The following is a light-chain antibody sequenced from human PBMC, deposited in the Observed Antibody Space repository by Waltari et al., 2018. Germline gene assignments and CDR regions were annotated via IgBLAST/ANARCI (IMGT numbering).Light chain of an antibody. J-gene: IGLJ3*02. CDR1: SGHSSNV. CDR2: VHSDGTH. CDR3: QTGGHGTWV. Sequence: QLVLTQSPSASASLGASVKLTCTLSSGHSSNVIAWLQQQPEKGPRFLMKVHSDGTHSKGDGMPDRFSGSSSGAERYLTISSLQSEDEADYYCQTGGHGTWVFGGGTKLTVL. V-gene: IGLV4-69*01.